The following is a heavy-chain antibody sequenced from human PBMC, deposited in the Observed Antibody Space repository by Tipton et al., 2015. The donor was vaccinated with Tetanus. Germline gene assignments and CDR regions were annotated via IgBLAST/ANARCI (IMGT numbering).Heavy chain of an antibody. J-gene: IGHJ5*01. CDR3: AKDFSDRRNGFMLAVS. CDR1: GFTFDDSA. D-gene: IGHD1-1*01. CDR2: ISASGAST. V-gene: IGHV3-23*01. Sequence: SLRLSCAASGFTFDDSAMSWARQAPGKGLEWVSAISASGASTYYSDPVKGRFTVSRDNVENTVYLEMHNLRVDDTAIYYCAKDFSDRRNGFMLAVSWGQGTLVTVSS.